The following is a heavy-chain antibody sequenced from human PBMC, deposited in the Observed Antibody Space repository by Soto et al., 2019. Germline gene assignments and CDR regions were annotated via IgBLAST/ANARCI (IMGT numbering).Heavy chain of an antibody. D-gene: IGHD3-10*01. Sequence: EVQLVESGGGLVQPGASLRLSCAASGFNFSPYWMHWVRQVPGKGLEWISHIGGGGSVTIYADSVKGRFTISRDDAKNTLYLQMNSLRSEDTAVYYCVRDRGSPDSFDSWGQGTMVTVSS. CDR3: VRDRGSPDSFDS. V-gene: IGHV3-74*01. CDR2: IGGGGSVT. J-gene: IGHJ3*02. CDR1: GFNFSPYW.